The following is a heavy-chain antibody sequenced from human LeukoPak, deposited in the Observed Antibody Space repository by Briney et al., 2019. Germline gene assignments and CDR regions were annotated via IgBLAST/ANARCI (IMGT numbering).Heavy chain of an antibody. CDR2: IRYDGSNK. CDR3: AKVGRASYGMDV. Sequence: GGSLRLSCAASGFTFSSYGMHWVRQAPGKGLEWVAFIRYDGSNKYYADSVKGRFTISRDNSKNTLYLQMNSLRAEDTAVYYCAKVGRASYGMDVWGQGTTVTVSS. V-gene: IGHV3-30*02. D-gene: IGHD1-26*01. CDR1: GFTFSSYG. J-gene: IGHJ6*02.